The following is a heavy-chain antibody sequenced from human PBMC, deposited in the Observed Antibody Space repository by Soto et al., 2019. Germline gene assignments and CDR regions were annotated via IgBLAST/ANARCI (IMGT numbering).Heavy chain of an antibody. D-gene: IGHD5-12*01. CDR2: ISYYGSNK. CDR1: GFTFSDHY. CDR3: AIDRYSGYDLDDY. V-gene: IGHV3-30*03. J-gene: IGHJ4*02. Sequence: VQLVESGGGLVQPGGSLRLSCAGSGFTFSDHYMDWVRQAPGKGLEWVAVISYYGSNKYYADSVKGRFTISRDNSKNTLYLQMNSLRAEDTDVYYCAIDRYSGYDLDDYWGPGTLVTVSS.